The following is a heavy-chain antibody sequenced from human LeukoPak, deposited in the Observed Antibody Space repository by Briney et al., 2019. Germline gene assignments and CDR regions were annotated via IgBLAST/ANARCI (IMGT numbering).Heavy chain of an antibody. Sequence: GASVKVSCKASGYTFTRYFIHWVRQAPGRGLEWMGTINPSGGSTGYAQKFQGRVTMTRDTSTSTVYMELRSLRSDDTAVYYCARVPPSAHQLLSSDYWGQGTQVTVSS. J-gene: IGHJ4*02. CDR3: ARVPPSAHQLLSSDY. CDR1: GYTFTRYF. D-gene: IGHD2-2*01. CDR2: INPSGGST. V-gene: IGHV1-46*01.